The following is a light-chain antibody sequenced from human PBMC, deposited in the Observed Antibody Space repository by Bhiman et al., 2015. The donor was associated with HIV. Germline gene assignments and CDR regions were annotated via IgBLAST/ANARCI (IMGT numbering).Light chain of an antibody. CDR1: SSDVGGYNY. CDR2: EVS. J-gene: IGLJ2*01. V-gene: IGLV2-23*02. CDR3: CSYAGSSTPVL. Sequence: SVSGSPGQSITISCTGTSSDVGGYNYVSWCQQHPGKAPKLMIYEVSKRPSGVSNRFSGSKSGNTASLTISGLQAEDEAYYYCCSYAGSSTPVLFGGGTKLTVL.